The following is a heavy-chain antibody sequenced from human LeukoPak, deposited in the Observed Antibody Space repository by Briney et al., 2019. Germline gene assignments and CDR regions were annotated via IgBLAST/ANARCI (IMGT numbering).Heavy chain of an antibody. CDR2: IIPIFGTA. Sequence: SVKVSCKASGGTLSSYVISWVRQAPGQGLEWMGRIIPIFGTANYAQKFQGRVTITTDESTSTAYMELSSLRSEDTAVYYCARGGITGTIRFDYWGQGTLVTVSS. J-gene: IGHJ4*02. V-gene: IGHV1-69*05. D-gene: IGHD1-7*01. CDR3: ARGGITGTIRFDY. CDR1: GGTLSSYV.